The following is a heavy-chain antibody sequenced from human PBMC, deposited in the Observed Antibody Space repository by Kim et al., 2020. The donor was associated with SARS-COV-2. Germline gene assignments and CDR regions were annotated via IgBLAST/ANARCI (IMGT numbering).Heavy chain of an antibody. CDR3: ARDKMERCGELAFDP. Sequence: DPVKGRFTISRDNSKNALFLQMNSLRAEDTAVYYCARDKMERCGELAFDPWGQGTLVPVSS. D-gene: IGHD3-10*01. V-gene: IGHV3-30*07. J-gene: IGHJ5*02.